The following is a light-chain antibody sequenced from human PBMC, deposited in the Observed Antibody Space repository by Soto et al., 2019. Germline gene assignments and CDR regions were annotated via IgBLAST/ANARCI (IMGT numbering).Light chain of an antibody. CDR1: SNDGGRYNL. V-gene: IGLV2-23*01. J-gene: IGLJ2*01. CDR2: EAT. CDR3: CAYAGSGSVV. Sequence: QSALTQPASVSGSPEQSITISCTGTSNDGGRYNLVSWYQQHPGKAPKVMIYEATKRPSGVSNRFSGSKSGNTASLTISGLQAEDEADYYCCAYAGSGSVVFGGGTKLTVL.